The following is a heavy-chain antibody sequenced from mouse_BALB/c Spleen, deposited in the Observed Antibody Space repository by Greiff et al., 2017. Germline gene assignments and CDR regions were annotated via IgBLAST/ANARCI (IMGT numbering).Heavy chain of an antibody. Sequence: VKLMESGPGLVQPSQSLSITCTVSGFSLTSYGVHWVRQSPGKGLEWLGVIWSGGSTDYNAAFISRLSISKDNSKSQVFFKMNSLQANDTAIYYCARMGCAYWGQGTLVTVSA. CDR2: IWSGGST. J-gene: IGHJ3*01. V-gene: IGHV2-2*02. CDR3: ARMGCAY. CDR1: GFSLTSYG.